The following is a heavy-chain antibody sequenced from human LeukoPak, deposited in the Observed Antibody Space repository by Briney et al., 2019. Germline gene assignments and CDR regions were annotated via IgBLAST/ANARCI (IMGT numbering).Heavy chain of an antibody. J-gene: IGHJ6*02. V-gene: IGHV1-46*01. CDR3: ARARQYQLLSPQQHFGMDV. CDR1: GYTFTSYY. D-gene: IGHD2-2*01. Sequence: AAVKVSCKASGYTFTSYYMHWVRQAPGQGLEWMGIINPSGVSTSYAQKFQGRVTMTRDTSTSTVYMELSSLRSEDTAVYYCARARQYQLLSPQQHFGMDVWGQGTTVTV. CDR2: INPSGVST.